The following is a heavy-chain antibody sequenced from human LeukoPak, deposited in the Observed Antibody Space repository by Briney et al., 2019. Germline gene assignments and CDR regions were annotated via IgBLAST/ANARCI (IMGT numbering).Heavy chain of an antibody. J-gene: IGHJ4*02. CDR2: MYYSGST. CDR3: ASGSYSFYYFDY. V-gene: IGHV4-59*01. Sequence: PSETLSLTCTGSGGSIRSYYWSWIRQPPGKGLEWIGYMYYSGSTTYNPFLKSRVTISVDTSKSQFSLKLSSVTAADTAVYYCASGSYSFYYFDYWGQGTLVTVSS. D-gene: IGHD1-26*01. CDR1: GGSIRSYY.